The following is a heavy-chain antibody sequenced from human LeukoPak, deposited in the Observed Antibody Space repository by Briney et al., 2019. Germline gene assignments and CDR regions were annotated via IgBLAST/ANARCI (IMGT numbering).Heavy chain of an antibody. CDR2: ISAYNCNT. V-gene: IGHV1-18*01. Sequence: ASVKVSCKSSGYTFNSYGVSWVRQAPRQGLERMGWISAYNCNTNYAQKLQGRVTMTTDASTSTAYMELRSLRSDDTAVYYCARVAEDCSSTSCYAGVDYWGQGTLVTVSS. CDR3: ARVAEDCSSTSCYAGVDY. J-gene: IGHJ4*02. CDR1: GYTFNSYG. D-gene: IGHD2-2*01.